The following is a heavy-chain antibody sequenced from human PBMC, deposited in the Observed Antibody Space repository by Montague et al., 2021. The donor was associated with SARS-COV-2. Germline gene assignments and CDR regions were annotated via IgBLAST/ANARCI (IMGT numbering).Heavy chain of an antibody. Sequence: SETLSLICAVSGDSISSRSWWSWVRQSPGKGLEWIADVYHTGSTNYNASLASRVSLSVDKSKNQFSLNLISVTAADTAVYYCARGRNPSRAYAYGSLRLVYFALDVWGQGTTVTVSS. D-gene: IGHD5-18*01. V-gene: IGHV4-4*02. J-gene: IGHJ6*02. CDR1: GDSISSRSW. CDR2: VYHTGST. CDR3: ARGRNPSRAYAYGSLRLVYFALDV.